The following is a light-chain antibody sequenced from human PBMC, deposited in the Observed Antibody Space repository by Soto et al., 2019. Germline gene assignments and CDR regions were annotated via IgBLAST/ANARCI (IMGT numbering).Light chain of an antibody. J-gene: IGKJ4*01. CDR2: DAS. Sequence: EIVLTQSPATLSLSPGERAALSCRASQSVSSYLAWYQQKPGQAPRLLIYDASKRATGIPARFSGSGSGTSFTLTISSLEPEDFAVYFCQQRSNWASTFGGGTKVEI. CDR3: QQRSNWAST. V-gene: IGKV3-11*01. CDR1: QSVSSY.